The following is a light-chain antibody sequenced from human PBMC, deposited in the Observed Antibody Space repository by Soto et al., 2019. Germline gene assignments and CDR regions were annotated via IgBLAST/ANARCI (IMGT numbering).Light chain of an antibody. J-gene: IGKJ4*01. CDR1: QTVRDN. CDR3: QQYNNWPLT. Sequence: EVVMTQSPATLSVSPGERATLSCRASQTVRDNLGWYQQKPGQPPRLLIYGATTRATGIPARFSGSGSGTEFTLTISSPQSEDFAVYYCQQYNNWPLTFGGGTKVDIK. V-gene: IGKV3D-15*01. CDR2: GAT.